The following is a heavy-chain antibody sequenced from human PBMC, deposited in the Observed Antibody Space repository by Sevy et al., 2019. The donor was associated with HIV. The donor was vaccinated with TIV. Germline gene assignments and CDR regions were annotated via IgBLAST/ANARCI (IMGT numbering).Heavy chain of an antibody. CDR3: ARDRHYYYGMDV. Sequence: ASVKVSCKASGGTFSSYAISWVRQAPGQGLEWMGGIIPIFGTANYAQTFQGRVTITADESTSTAYMELSSLRSEDTAVYYCARDRHYYYGMDVWGQGTTVTVSS. CDR1: GGTFSSYA. V-gene: IGHV1-69*13. CDR2: IIPIFGTA. J-gene: IGHJ6*02.